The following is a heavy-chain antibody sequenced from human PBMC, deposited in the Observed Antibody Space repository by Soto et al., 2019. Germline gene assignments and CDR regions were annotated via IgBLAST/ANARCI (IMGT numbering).Heavy chain of an antibody. CDR2: IYWDDDK. Sequence: QITLKESGPTLVKPTQTLTLTCTFSGFSLSTSGVGVGWIRQPPGKALEWLALIYWDDDKRYSPSLKSRLTITKDTSKNQVVLTMTNKDPVDTATYYCARSVTGYSSSWYGDDAFDIGGQGTMVTVSS. CDR1: GFSLSTSGVG. CDR3: ARSVTGYSSSWYGDDAFDI. J-gene: IGHJ3*02. D-gene: IGHD6-13*01. V-gene: IGHV2-5*02.